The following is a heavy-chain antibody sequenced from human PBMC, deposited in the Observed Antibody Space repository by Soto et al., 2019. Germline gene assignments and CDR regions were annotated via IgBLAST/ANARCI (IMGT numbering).Heavy chain of an antibody. Sequence: QVQLVESGGGVVQPGRSLRLSCAASGFTFSSYGMHWVRQAPGKGLEWVAVISHDGSNKYFADSVKGRFTISRDNSQNXLYLQMHSVRAEDTGVYYCAKHLVAVAGYLPGMDVWGQGTTVTVCS. CDR2: ISHDGSNK. J-gene: IGHJ6*02. V-gene: IGHV3-30*18. CDR1: GFTFSSYG. D-gene: IGHD6-19*01. CDR3: AKHLVAVAGYLPGMDV.